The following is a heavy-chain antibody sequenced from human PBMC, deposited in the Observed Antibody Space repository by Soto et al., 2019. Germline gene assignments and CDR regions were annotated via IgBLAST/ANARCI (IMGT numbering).Heavy chain of an antibody. J-gene: IGHJ6*02. Sequence: PGGSLRLSCAASGFTFSSYGMHWVRQAPGKGLEWVAVIWYDGGNKYYADSVKGRFTISRDNSKNTLYLQMNSLRAEDTAVYYCARVFSSYYYDSSGRYYYYGMDVWGQGTTVTVSS. D-gene: IGHD3-22*01. CDR3: ARVFSSYYYDSSGRYYYYGMDV. V-gene: IGHV3-33*01. CDR2: IWYDGGNK. CDR1: GFTFSSYG.